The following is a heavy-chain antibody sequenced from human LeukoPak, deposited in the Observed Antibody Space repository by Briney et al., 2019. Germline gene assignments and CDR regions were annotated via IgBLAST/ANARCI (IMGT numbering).Heavy chain of an antibody. CDR2: IIPIFGTA. Sequence: GASVIFSCKASGSTFSSEAVSWVRQAPGQGLEWMGGIIPIFGTANYAQKFQGRVTITTDESTSTAYMELSSLRSEDTAVYYCARNYYYDSSGYSTGYYYYYMDVWGKGTTVTVSS. D-gene: IGHD3-22*01. J-gene: IGHJ6*03. CDR3: ARNYYYDSSGYSTGYYYYYMDV. V-gene: IGHV1-69*05. CDR1: GSTFSSEA.